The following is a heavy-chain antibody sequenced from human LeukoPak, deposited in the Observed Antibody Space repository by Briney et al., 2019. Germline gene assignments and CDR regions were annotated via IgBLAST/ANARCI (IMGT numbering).Heavy chain of an antibody. CDR3: AGGSGYYDYVWGSYRPLHFDY. V-gene: IGHV4-4*07. Sequence: SETLSLTCSVSGGSIRIDYWTWIRQPAGQGLEWIGRIYSSGSTSYNPSLKSRVTMSVDTSKNQFSLKLSSVTAADTAVYYCAGGSGYYDYVWGSYRPLHFDYWGQGTLVTVSS. CDR2: IYSSGST. CDR1: GGSIRIDY. D-gene: IGHD3-16*02. J-gene: IGHJ4*02.